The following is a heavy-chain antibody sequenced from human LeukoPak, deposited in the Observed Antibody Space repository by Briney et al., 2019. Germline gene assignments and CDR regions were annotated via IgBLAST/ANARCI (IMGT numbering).Heavy chain of an antibody. CDR3: ARDLSGSGYDSDYYYYMDV. J-gene: IGHJ6*03. Sequence: PGGSLRLSCAASGFTFSDYYMSWIRQAPGKGLEWVSYISSSGSTIYYADSVKGRFTISRDNAKNSLYLQMNSLRAEDTAVYYCARDLSGSGYDSDYYYYMDVWGKGTTVTVSS. V-gene: IGHV3-11*04. D-gene: IGHD5-12*01. CDR2: ISSSGSTI. CDR1: GFTFSDYY.